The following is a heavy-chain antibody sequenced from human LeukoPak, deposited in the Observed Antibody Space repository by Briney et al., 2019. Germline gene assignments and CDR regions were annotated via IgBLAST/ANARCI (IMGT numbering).Heavy chain of an antibody. Sequence: SETLSLTCTVSGGSISSYYWGWIRQPPGKGLEWIGYIYYSGSTNYNPSLKSPVTISVDTSKNQFSLKLSSVTAADTAVYYCARVTGYMIEDYFDYWGQGTLVTVSS. CDR1: GGSISSYY. J-gene: IGHJ4*02. D-gene: IGHD3-22*01. CDR3: ARVTGYMIEDYFDY. CDR2: IYYSGST. V-gene: IGHV4-59*01.